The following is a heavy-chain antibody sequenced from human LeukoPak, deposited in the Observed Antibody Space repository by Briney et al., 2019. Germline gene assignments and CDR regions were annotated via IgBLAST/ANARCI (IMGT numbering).Heavy chain of an antibody. CDR3: ATFRGVGSPVGVDV. CDR1: GYTFTSYG. Sequence: ASVKVSCKASGYTFTSYGISWVRQAPGQGLEWMGWISAYNGNTNYAQKLQGRVTMTTDTSTSTAYMELRSLRSDDTAVYYCATFRGVGSPVGVDVWGKGTTVTVSS. V-gene: IGHV1-18*01. D-gene: IGHD3-10*01. CDR2: ISAYNGNT. J-gene: IGHJ6*04.